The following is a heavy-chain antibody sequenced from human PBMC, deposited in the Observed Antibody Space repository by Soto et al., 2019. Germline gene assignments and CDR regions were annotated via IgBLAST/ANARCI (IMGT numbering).Heavy chain of an antibody. D-gene: IGHD4-17*01. V-gene: IGHV4-39*01. CDR3: ARQILGDYDPSGYFDY. Sequence: QLQLQESGPGLVKPSETLSLTCTVSGGSISSSSYYWGWIRQPPGKGLERIGSIYYSGSTYYNPSLKSRVTISVDTSKNQFSLKLSSVTAADTAVYYCARQILGDYDPSGYFDYWGQGTLVTVSS. CDR2: IYYSGST. J-gene: IGHJ4*02. CDR1: GGSISSSSYY.